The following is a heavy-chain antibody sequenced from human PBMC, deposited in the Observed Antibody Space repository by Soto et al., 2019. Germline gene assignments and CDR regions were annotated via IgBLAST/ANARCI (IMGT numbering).Heavy chain of an antibody. J-gene: IGHJ6*01. CDR3: ARPGGDGDYTLYYYDGRDG. CDR2: IWYDGSNK. CDR1: GFTFSSYG. V-gene: IGHV3-33*01. Sequence: PGGSLRLSCAASGFTFSSYGMHWVRQAPGKGLEWVAVIWYDGSNKYYADSVKGRFTISRDNSKNTLYLQMNSLRAEDTAVYYCARPGGDGDYTLYYYDGRDGWGQGNTGTVAS. D-gene: IGHD4-17*01.